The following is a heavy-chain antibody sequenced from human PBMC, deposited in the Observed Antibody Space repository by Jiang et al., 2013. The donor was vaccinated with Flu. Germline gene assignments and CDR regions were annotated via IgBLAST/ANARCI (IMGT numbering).Heavy chain of an antibody. CDR3: ARSTFGTTPWRALDV. CDR1: GLHALPATG. CDR2: IYPGDSDT. V-gene: IGHV5-51*01. J-gene: IGHJ3*01. Sequence: AEVKKPGESLKISCKGSGLHALPATGIGWVRQMPGKGPEWMGMIYPGDSDTRYGPSFQGQVTISVDKSITTAHLQWNSLKASDTALYYCARSTFGTTPWRALDVWGQGTMVTVSS. D-gene: IGHD1-1*01.